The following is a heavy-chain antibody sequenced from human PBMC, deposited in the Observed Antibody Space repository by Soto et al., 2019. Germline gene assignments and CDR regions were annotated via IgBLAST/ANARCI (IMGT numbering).Heavy chain of an antibody. Sequence: GGSLRLSCAASGFTFSSYWMHWVRQAPGKGLVWVSRINSDGSSTSYADSVKGRFTISRDNAKNTLYLQMNSLRAEDTAVYYCARGRFLELLSLWDNWFDPWGQGTLVTVSS. CDR2: INSDGSST. D-gene: IGHD3-3*01. CDR3: ARGRFLELLSLWDNWFDP. CDR1: GFTFSSYW. J-gene: IGHJ5*02. V-gene: IGHV3-74*01.